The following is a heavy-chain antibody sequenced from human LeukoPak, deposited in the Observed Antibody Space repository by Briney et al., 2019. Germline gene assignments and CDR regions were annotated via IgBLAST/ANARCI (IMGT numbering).Heavy chain of an antibody. CDR3: ARDLFSGQWLDPFDP. J-gene: IGHJ5*02. D-gene: IGHD6-19*01. V-gene: IGHV1-18*01. CDR2: ISAYNGNT. Sequence: ASVKVSCKASGYTFTSYGISWVRQAPGQGLEWMGWISAYNGNTNYAQKLQGRVTMTTDTSTSTAYMELRSLRSDDTAVYYCARDLFSGQWLDPFDPWGQGTLVTVSS. CDR1: GYTFTSYG.